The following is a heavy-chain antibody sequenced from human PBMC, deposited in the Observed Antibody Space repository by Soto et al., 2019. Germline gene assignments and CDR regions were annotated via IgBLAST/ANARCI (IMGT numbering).Heavy chain of an antibody. J-gene: IGHJ6*02. CDR3: ARAHDSSGYPYYNYGMDV. D-gene: IGHD3-22*01. CDR2: IYYSGST. CDR1: GGSISSYY. V-gene: IGHV4-59*01. Sequence: KPSETLSLTCTVSGGSISSYYWSWIRQPPGKGLEWIGYIYYSGSTNFNPSLKSRVTISVDTSMNQFSLKLSSVTAADTAVYYCARAHDSSGYPYYNYGMDVWGQGTTVTVSS.